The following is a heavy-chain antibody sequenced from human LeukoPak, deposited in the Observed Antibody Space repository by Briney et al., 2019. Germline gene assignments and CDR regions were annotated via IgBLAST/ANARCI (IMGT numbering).Heavy chain of an antibody. CDR2: IYYSGRT. Sequence: SETLSLTCTVSGGSISSYYWSWIRQPPGKGLEWIGYIYYSGRTNYKPSLKSRVTISVDTSKNQFSLKLSSVTAADTAVYYCAGFYCSGGSCYQYYYYYYMDVWGKGTTVTISS. D-gene: IGHD2-15*01. J-gene: IGHJ6*03. CDR1: GGSISSYY. V-gene: IGHV4-59*08. CDR3: AGFYCSGGSCYQYYYYYYMDV.